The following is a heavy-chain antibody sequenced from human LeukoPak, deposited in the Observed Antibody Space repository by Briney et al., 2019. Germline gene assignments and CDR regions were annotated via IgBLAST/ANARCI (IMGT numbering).Heavy chain of an antibody. J-gene: IGHJ5*02. CDR3: ARAPRTPTNWFDP. CDR2: ISAYNGNT. CDR1: GYTFTGYY. D-gene: IGHD4-23*01. Sequence: GASVKVSCKASGYTFTGYYVQWVRQAPGQGLEWMGWISAYNGNTNYAQKLQGRVTMTTDTSTSTAYMELRSLRSDDTAVYYCARAPRTPTNWFDPWGQGTLVTVSS. V-gene: IGHV1-18*04.